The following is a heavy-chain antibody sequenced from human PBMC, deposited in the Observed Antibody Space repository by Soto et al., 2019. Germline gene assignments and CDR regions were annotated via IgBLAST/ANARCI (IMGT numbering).Heavy chain of an antibody. D-gene: IGHD1-1*01. Sequence: QVHLQESGPGLVKPSETLSLTCTVSGLSITNNYWSWIRQPPGKGLEWIGYIYYTGNTNYDPSLKSRGTMSVDTSKNQFSLNLASRTAADTAIYYCARANWYSEYWGQGTLVIVSS. CDR3: ARANWYSEY. J-gene: IGHJ4*02. CDR1: GLSITNNY. V-gene: IGHV4-59*13. CDR2: IYYTGNT.